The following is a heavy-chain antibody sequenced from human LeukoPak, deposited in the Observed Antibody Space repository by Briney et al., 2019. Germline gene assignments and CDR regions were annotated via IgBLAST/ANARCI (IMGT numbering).Heavy chain of an antibody. D-gene: IGHD6-19*01. J-gene: IGHJ2*01. CDR2: ISSGSYI. V-gene: IGHV3-21*01. CDR1: GITFSTFG. Sequence: PGGSLRLSCAVSGITFSTFGMIWVRQAPGKGLEWVSSISSGSYIYYADAVKARFTISRDNARNSLYLQMNSLRADDTAVYYCARLMFIAVGNWYFDLWGRGTLVTVSS. CDR3: ARLMFIAVGNWYFDL.